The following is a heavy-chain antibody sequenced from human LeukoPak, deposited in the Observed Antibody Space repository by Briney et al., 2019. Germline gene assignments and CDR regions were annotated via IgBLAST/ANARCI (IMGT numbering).Heavy chain of an antibody. CDR2: IYDSGST. CDR3: TRDCSGGSCYGAFDI. CDR1: GASIRSGDYY. J-gene: IGHJ3*02. Sequence: SQTLSLTCTVSGASIRSGDYYWSWIRQPPGKGLEWIGYIYDSGSTYYNPSLKSRITISVDTSENRFSLKLSSVTATDTAVYYCTRDCSGGSCYGAFDIWGQGTMVTVSS. V-gene: IGHV4-30-4*01. D-gene: IGHD2-15*01.